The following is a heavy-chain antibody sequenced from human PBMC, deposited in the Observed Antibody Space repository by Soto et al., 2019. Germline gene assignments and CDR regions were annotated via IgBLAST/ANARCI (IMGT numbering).Heavy chain of an antibody. CDR3: AKGGAYIDY. Sequence: EVQLLESGGGLVQPGGSLRLSCAASGFTFSSYAMSWVRQAPGKGLEWVSAISGSGGSTYYADSVKGRFTISRDNSKNQLYRQINSLRAEDTTVYYCAKGGAYIDYWGQGPLVTVSS. J-gene: IGHJ4*01. CDR1: GFTFSSYA. D-gene: IGHD3-10*01. V-gene: IGHV3-23*01. CDR2: ISGSGGST.